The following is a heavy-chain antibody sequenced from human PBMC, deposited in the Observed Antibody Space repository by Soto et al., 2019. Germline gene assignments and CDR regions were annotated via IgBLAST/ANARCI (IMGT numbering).Heavy chain of an antibody. V-gene: IGHV3-9*01. CDR2: ISWNSETI. CDR1: GFTVDDYS. Sequence: GGSLILSCAASGFTVDDYSMHWVRQAPGKGLEWVSGISWNSETIDYADSVKGRFTISRDNAKSIAYLQMNSLKTEDTAVYYCTRGGVVVAATSLLIWGQGTMVTVSS. J-gene: IGHJ3*02. CDR3: TRGGVVVAATSLLI. D-gene: IGHD2-15*01.